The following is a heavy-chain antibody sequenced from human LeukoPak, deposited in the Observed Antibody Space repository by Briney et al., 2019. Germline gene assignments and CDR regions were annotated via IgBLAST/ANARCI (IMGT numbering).Heavy chain of an antibody. CDR3: ARAESSGWYVWFDP. CDR1: GGSIASYY. D-gene: IGHD6-19*01. J-gene: IGHJ5*02. CDR2: IYYSGST. V-gene: IGHV4-59*01. Sequence: PSETLSLTCTVSGGSIASYYWSWIRQPPGKGLEWIGYIYYSGSTNYNPSLKSRVTISVDTSKNQFSLKLSSVTAADTAVYYCARAESSGWYVWFDPWGQGTLVTVSS.